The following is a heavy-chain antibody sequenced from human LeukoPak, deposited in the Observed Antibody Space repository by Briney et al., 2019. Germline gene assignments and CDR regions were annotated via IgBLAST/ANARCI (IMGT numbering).Heavy chain of an antibody. CDR2: TSYDGNNK. Sequence: GGSLRLSCAASGFTFSSYAMHWVRQAPGKGLEWVAVTSYDGNNKYYAESVKGRFTISRDNSKDTIYLQMNSLRAEDTALYFCARDTGTYYDFWGSYLSYGMDVWGQGTLVTVSS. CDR3: ARDTGTYYDFWGSYLSYGMDV. CDR1: GFTFSSYA. J-gene: IGHJ6*02. V-gene: IGHV3-30-3*01. D-gene: IGHD3-3*01.